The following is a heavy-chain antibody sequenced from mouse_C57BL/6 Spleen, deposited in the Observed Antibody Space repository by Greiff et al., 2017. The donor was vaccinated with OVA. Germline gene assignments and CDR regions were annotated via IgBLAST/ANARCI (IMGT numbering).Heavy chain of an antibody. CDR1: GYSFPGYY. J-gene: IGHJ1*03. Sequence: VHVKQSGPELVKPGASVTISCKASGYSFPGYYMNWVKQSPETSLEWIGAINPSTGGTTYNQKFKAKATMTGDQSSSTADMQLNRLTSEDSAVYYCATDGYYWYFDVWGTGTTVTVSS. CDR2: INPSTGGT. V-gene: IGHV1-42*01. CDR3: ATDGYYWYFDV. D-gene: IGHD2-3*01.